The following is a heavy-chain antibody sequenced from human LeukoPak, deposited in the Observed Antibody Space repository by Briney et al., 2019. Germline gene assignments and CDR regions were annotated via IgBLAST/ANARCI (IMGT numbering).Heavy chain of an antibody. Sequence: SETLSLTCTVSGGSISSGGYYWNWIRQHPGKGLEWIGYIYYSGSTYYNPSLKSRVTISVDTSKNQFSLKLSSVTAADTAVYYCVREDTPATANYWGQGTLVTISS. CDR3: VREDTPATANY. CDR1: GGSISSGGYY. V-gene: IGHV4-31*03. D-gene: IGHD2-21*02. J-gene: IGHJ4*02. CDR2: IYYSGST.